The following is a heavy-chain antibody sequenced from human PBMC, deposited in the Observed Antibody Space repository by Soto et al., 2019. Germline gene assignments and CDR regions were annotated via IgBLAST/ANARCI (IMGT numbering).Heavy chain of an antibody. Sequence: PSETLSLTCTVSGGSISSGGYYWSWIRQHPGKGLEWIGYIYYSGSTYYNPSLKSRVTISVDTSKNQFSLKLSSVTAADTAVYYCARGIYYDFWSGYPGYFDYWGQGTLATVSS. D-gene: IGHD3-3*01. CDR1: GGSISSGGYY. CDR3: ARGIYYDFWSGYPGYFDY. J-gene: IGHJ4*02. CDR2: IYYSGST. V-gene: IGHV4-31*03.